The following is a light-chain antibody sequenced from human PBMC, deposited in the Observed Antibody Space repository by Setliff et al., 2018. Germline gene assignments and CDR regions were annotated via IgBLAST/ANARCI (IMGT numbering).Light chain of an antibody. CDR1: FGAYGSAY. J-gene: IGLJ1*01. V-gene: IGLV2-14*03. CDR3: ASKTGPGTYV. Sequence: QSVLTQPASVSGSPGQSITISCTGEFGAYGSAYVSWYQQHPDKAPKLIIYDVNNRPSGISHRFSGSNSANTASLTISGLQAEDEAEYFCASKTGPGTYVFGTGTKSPS. CDR2: DVN.